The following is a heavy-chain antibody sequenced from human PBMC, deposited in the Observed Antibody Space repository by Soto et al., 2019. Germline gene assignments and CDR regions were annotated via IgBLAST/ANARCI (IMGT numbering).Heavy chain of an antibody. J-gene: IGHJ6*02. CDR2: IDPSDSYT. Sequence: SLKISCKGSGYSFTSYWISWVRQMPGKGLEWMGRIDPSDSYTNYSPSFQGHVTISADKSISTAYLQWSSLKASDTAMYYCARFSSVVVPAAMLAYYGMDVWGQGTTVTVSS. CDR1: GYSFTSYW. CDR3: ARFSSVVVPAAMLAYYGMDV. D-gene: IGHD2-2*01. V-gene: IGHV5-10-1*01.